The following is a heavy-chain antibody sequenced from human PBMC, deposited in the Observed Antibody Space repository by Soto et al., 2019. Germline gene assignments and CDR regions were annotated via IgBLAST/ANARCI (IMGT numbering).Heavy chain of an antibody. CDR1: GGSISSGDYY. CDR3: ARGSPAVRSNDY. D-gene: IGHD3-22*01. Sequence: SETLSLTCTVSGGSISSGDYYWSWIRQPPGKGLEWIGYIYYSGSTYYNPSLKSRVTISVDTSKNQFSLKLSSVTAADTAVYYCARGSPAVRSNDYWGQGTLVTVSS. V-gene: IGHV4-30-4*01. CDR2: IYYSGST. J-gene: IGHJ4*02.